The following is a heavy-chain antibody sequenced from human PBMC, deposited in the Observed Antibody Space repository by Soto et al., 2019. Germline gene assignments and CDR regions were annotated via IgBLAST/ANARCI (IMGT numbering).Heavy chain of an antibody. V-gene: IGHV4-31*03. CDR2: IYYSGST. J-gene: IGHJ5*02. CDR3: ARGLSSSWYQDKINWFDP. Sequence: QVQLQESGPGLVKPSQTLSLTCTVSGGSISSGGYYWSWIRQHPGKGLEWIGYIYYSGSTYYNPSLKSRVTISVDTSKNQFSLKLSSVTAAYTAAYYCARGLSSSWYQDKINWFDPWGQGTLVTVSS. CDR1: GGSISSGGYY. D-gene: IGHD6-13*01.